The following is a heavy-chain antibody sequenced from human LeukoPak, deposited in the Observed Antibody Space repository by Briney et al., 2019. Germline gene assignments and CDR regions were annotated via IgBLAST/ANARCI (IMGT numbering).Heavy chain of an antibody. CDR1: GGSISGSTSY. CDR3: ARVSSIFGGTFDY. CDR2: IYHSGGT. D-gene: IGHD3-3*01. Sequence: SETLSLTCTVSGGSISGSTSYWGWFRQPPGKGLEWIGTIYHSGGTYYNSSLKSRVTISVDTSRNQFSLNLRSVTAADAAVYYCARVSSIFGGTFDYWGQGTLVTVSS. V-gene: IGHV4-39*07. J-gene: IGHJ4*02.